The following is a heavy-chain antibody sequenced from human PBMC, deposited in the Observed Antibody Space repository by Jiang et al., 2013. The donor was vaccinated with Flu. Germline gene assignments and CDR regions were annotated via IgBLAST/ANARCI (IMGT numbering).Heavy chain of an antibody. CDR2: ISYDGSNK. J-gene: IGHJ4*02. V-gene: IGHV3-30*18. Sequence: TFSSYGMHWVRQASRQGAGVVAVISYDGSNKYYADSVKGRFTISRDNSKNTLYLQMNSLRAEDTAVYYCAKDRSGSYNFDYWGQGTLVTVSS. CDR1: TFSSYG. D-gene: IGHD1-26*01. CDR3: AKDRSGSYNFDY.